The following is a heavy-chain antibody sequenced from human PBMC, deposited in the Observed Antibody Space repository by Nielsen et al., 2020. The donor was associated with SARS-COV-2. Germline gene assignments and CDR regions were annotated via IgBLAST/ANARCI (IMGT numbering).Heavy chain of an antibody. D-gene: IGHD6-19*01. CDR1: GFTFDDYA. CDR2: ISWNSGSI. J-gene: IGHJ4*02. V-gene: IGHV3-9*01. Sequence: GGSLRLSCAASGFTFDDYAMHWVRQAPGKGLEWVSGISWNSGSIGYADSVKGRFTISRDNAKNSLYLQMNSLRAEDTAVYYCAAYSSGWYTDIHYWGQGTLVTVSS. CDR3: AAYSSGWYTDIHY.